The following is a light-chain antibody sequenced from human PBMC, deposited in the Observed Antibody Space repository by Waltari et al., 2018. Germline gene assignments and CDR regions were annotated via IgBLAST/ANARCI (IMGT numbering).Light chain of an antibody. CDR3: QQYTNWPPMYS. V-gene: IGKV3-15*01. CDR1: QNIYSK. CDR2: GAS. Sequence: EIVMTQSPATLSVSPGERATLSCRASQNIYSKLAWYQQKPGQAPRLLIYGASNRATGIPARFSGSGCGTEFTLTISSLQSEDSAVYYCQQYTNWPPMYSFGQGTKLEIK. J-gene: IGKJ2*01.